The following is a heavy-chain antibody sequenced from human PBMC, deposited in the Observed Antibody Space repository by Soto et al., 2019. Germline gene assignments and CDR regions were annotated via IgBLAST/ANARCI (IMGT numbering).Heavy chain of an antibody. V-gene: IGHV4-39*01. D-gene: IGHD4-4*01. Sequence: QLQESGPGLVKPSETLSLICTVSGGSISSSSKYWGWIRQTPGKGLEWIGSISYGGSTYYNPSLTSRVTISVDTSKNQFSLKLSSVTAAESAVYYCARLLEMTTNGVAGDVFDVWGQGTMVTVS. CDR2: ISYGGST. J-gene: IGHJ3*01. CDR1: GGSISSSSKY. CDR3: ARLLEMTTNGVAGDVFDV.